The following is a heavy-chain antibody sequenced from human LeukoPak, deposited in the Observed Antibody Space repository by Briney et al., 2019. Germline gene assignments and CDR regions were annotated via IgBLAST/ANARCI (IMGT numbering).Heavy chain of an antibody. CDR3: AREELNSLDC. J-gene: IGHJ4*02. CDR1: GFTFSNYG. CDR2: ISYDGSNK. V-gene: IGHV3-30*03. D-gene: IGHD4-23*01. Sequence: GGSLRLSCAASGFTFSNYGMHWVRQAPGKGLEWVAVISYDGSNKYYAESVKGRFTISRDNSKNTLYLQMNSLRAEDTAVYYCAREELNSLDCWGQGTLVTVSS.